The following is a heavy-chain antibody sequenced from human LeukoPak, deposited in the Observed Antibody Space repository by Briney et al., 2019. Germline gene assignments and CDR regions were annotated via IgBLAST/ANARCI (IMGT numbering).Heavy chain of an antibody. J-gene: IGHJ4*02. V-gene: IGHV1-69*05. CDR1: GDTFTNYP. D-gene: IGHD2/OR15-2a*01. CDR2: IIPIFNTT. CDR3: ARVLEATHFDY. Sequence: SVKVSCXASGDTFTNYPISWVRQAPGQGLEWMGGIIPIFNTTNYAQKFQGRVTITTDESTSTAFMELTSLRSEDTAVYYCARVLEATHFDYWGQGTLVTVSS.